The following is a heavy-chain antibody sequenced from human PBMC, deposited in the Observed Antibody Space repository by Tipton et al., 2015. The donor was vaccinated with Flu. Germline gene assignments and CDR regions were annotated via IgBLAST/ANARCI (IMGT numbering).Heavy chain of an antibody. CDR2: IYHSGST. CDR1: GYSISSGYY. Sequence: TLSLTCAVSGYSISSGYYWGWIRQPPGKGLEWIGSIYHSGSTYYNPSLKSRVTISVDTSKNQFSLQLSSVTAADTAVYYCAGQRLILDDSSGYYDYWGQGTLVTVSS. D-gene: IGHD3-22*01. CDR3: AGQRLILDDSSGYYDY. V-gene: IGHV4-38-2*01. J-gene: IGHJ4*02.